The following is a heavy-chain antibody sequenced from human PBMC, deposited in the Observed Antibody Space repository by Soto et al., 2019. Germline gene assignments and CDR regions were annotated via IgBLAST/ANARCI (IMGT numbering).Heavy chain of an antibody. D-gene: IGHD2-15*01. V-gene: IGHV5-51*01. Sequence: PGESLKISCKGSVYSFTSYWIGWVRQVPGRGLEWMGIIYPADSDIRHSPSFQGQVTISVDKSLSTAYLQWSSLKASDTAMYYCARKDCSGGSCNPSRHYYYGMDVWGQGTTVTVSS. CDR1: VYSFTSYW. CDR2: IYPADSDI. J-gene: IGHJ6*02. CDR3: ARKDCSGGSCNPSRHYYYGMDV.